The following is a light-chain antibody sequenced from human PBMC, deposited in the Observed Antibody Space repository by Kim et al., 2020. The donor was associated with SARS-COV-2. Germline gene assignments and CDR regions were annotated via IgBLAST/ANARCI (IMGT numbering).Light chain of an antibody. V-gene: IGLV3-25*03. CDR3: QSADGSGTYV. J-gene: IGLJ1*01. CDR2: KDS. CDR1: ALPEKQ. Sequence: VSPGQTARITCSGDALPEKQTYWYQQKPGQAPLLLIYKDSERPSGIPGRFSGSSSGTTVTLTISGVQAEDDADYYCQSADGSGTYVFGTGTKVTVL.